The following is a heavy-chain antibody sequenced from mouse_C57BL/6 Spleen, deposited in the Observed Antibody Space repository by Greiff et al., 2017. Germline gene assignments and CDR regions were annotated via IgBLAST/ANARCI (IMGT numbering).Heavy chain of an antibody. Sequence: QVQLKESGAELVRPGASVKLSCKASGYTFTDYYINWVKQRPGQGLEWIAMIYPGSGNTYYNGKFKGKATLTAEKSSSTAYMQLSSLTSEDSAVXCCASSRVVHPMDYWGQGTSVTVSS. CDR2: IYPGSGNT. CDR3: ASSRVVHPMDY. J-gene: IGHJ4*01. D-gene: IGHD1-3*01. V-gene: IGHV1-76*01. CDR1: GYTFTDYY.